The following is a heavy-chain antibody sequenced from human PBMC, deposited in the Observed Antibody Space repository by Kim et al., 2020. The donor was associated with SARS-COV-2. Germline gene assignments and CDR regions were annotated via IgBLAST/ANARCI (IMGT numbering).Heavy chain of an antibody. D-gene: IGHD6-13*01. CDR2: ISAYNGNT. CDR1: GYTFTSYG. V-gene: IGHV1-18*01. J-gene: IGHJ4*02. CDR3: ARGSGLIVAAGGIQFDY. Sequence: ASVKVSCKASGYTFTSYGISWVRQAPGQGLEWMGWISAYNGNTNYAQKLQGRVTMTTDTSTSTAYMELRSLRSDDTAVYYCARGSGLIVAAGGIQFDYWGQGTLVTVSS.